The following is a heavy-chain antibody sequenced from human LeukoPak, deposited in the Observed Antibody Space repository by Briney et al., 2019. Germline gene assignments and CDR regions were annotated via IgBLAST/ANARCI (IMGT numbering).Heavy chain of an antibody. V-gene: IGHV3-66*01. CDR1: GFTVSSNY. CDR3: ASHWAQQVVSDY. D-gene: IGHD6-13*01. CDR2: IYSGGTI. J-gene: IGHJ4*02. Sequence: GGSLRLSCAASGFTVSSNYMSWVRQAPGKGLEWVSVIYSGGTIYYADSVKGRFTISGDNSKNTLYLQMNSLRAEDTAVYYCASHWAQQVVSDYWGQGTLVTVSS.